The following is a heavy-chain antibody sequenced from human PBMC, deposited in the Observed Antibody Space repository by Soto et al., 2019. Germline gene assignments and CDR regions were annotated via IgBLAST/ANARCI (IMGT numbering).Heavy chain of an antibody. CDR2: IWYDGSNK. J-gene: IGHJ6*02. V-gene: IGHV3-33*01. CDR3: ARDGTGTTYGMDV. Sequence: GGSLRLSCAESGFTFSSYGMHWVRQAPGKGLEWVAVIWYDGSNKYYADSVKGRFTIFRDNSKNTLYLQMNSLRAEDTAVYYCARDGTGTTYGMDVWGQGTTVTVSS. CDR1: GFTFSSYG. D-gene: IGHD1-7*01.